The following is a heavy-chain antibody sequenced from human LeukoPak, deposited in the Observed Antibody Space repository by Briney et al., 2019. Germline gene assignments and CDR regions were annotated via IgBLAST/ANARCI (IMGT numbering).Heavy chain of an antibody. CDR3: ATVIGLEYYFDY. V-gene: IGHV1-24*01. J-gene: IGHJ4*02. Sequence: ASVKVSCKVSGYTLTELSMHWVRQAPGKGLEWMGGFDPEDGETIYAQKFQGRVTMTEDTSTDTAYMELSSLRSEDTAVYYCATVIGLEYYFDYWGQGTLVTVSS. CDR1: GYTLTELS. CDR2: FDPEDGET.